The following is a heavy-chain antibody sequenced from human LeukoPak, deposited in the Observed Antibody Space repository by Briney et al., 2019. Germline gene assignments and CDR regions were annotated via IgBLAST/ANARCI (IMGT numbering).Heavy chain of an antibody. J-gene: IGHJ4*02. CDR1: GFTFSTSA. Sequence: GGSLRLSCAASGFTFSTSAMDWVRQPPGKGLEWVTLLAYDGTNKQYADSVKGRFTISRDNSQNTVDLQMDSLRAEDTAVYYCARGGPLGDTNRFDFWGQGILVTVSS. D-gene: IGHD1-14*01. V-gene: IGHV3-30*12. CDR2: LAYDGTNK. CDR3: ARGGPLGDTNRFDF.